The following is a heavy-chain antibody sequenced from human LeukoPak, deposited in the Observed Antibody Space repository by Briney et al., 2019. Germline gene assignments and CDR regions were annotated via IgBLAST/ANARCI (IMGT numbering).Heavy chain of an antibody. CDR2: ISHSGNT. CDR3: ARHCCSAPSKRVFDI. J-gene: IGHJ3*02. Sequence: SDTLSLTCTVSGGSVISIDYDWGWVRLPPGKGLEWIGTISHSGNTDYNPSLRSRVTISVDASNNQFSLRLGSVTAADTAIYHCARHCCSAPSKRVFDIWGQGTMVTVSS. V-gene: IGHV4-39*01. CDR1: GGSVISIDYD. D-gene: IGHD2-15*01.